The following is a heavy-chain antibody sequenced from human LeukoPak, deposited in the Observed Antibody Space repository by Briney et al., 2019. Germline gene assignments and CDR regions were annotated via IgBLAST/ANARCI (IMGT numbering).Heavy chain of an antibody. V-gene: IGHV1-8*03. J-gene: IGHJ4*02. CDR2: MSPNSGNT. CDR1: GYTFTSYD. Sequence: ASVKVSCKASGYTFTSYDINWVRQAPGPRREWLGWMSPNSGNTGYAQKFQGRVTIARNNSLSTAYMYLSSLRSEDTAVYYCARGDDFSDSSRLDSWGQGTLVTVSS. D-gene: IGHD3-22*01. CDR3: ARGDDFSDSSRLDS.